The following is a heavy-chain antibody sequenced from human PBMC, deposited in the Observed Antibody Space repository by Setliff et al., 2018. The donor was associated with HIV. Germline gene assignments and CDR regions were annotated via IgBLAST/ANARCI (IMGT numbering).Heavy chain of an antibody. CDR3: ARDSSGVLSLRYMDV. V-gene: IGHV1-18*01. Sequence: ASVKVSCKASGYSFARYGLSWVRQAPGQGLEWMGWISAYIGDTKSAQTFQGRVTMTTDTSTNTAYMEPSSLRSEDTAVYYCARDSSGVLSLRYMDVWGKGTTVTVSS. D-gene: IGHD3-22*01. CDR2: ISAYIGDT. J-gene: IGHJ6*03. CDR1: GYSFARYG.